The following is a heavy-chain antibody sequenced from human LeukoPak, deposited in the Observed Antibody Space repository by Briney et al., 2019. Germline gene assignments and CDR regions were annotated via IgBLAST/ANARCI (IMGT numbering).Heavy chain of an antibody. D-gene: IGHD1-26*01. Sequence: GGSLRLSCAASGFTFSVYSMNWVRQAPGKGLEWVSYISSTSSTKYYADSVEGRFTISRDNAKNSLYLQMNSLRAEDTAVYYCASQIVGTTMVDYWGQGTLVTVSS. V-gene: IGHV3-48*04. J-gene: IGHJ4*02. CDR1: GFTFSVYS. CDR3: ASQIVGTTMVDY. CDR2: ISSTSSTK.